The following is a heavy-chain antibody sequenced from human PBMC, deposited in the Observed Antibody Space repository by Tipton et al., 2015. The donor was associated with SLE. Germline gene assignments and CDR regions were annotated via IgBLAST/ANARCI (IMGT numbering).Heavy chain of an antibody. D-gene: IGHD6-13*01. J-gene: IGHJ4*02. Sequence: TLSLTCTVSGGSISSYYWSWIRQPPGKGLEWIGYIYYSGSTYYNPSLKSRVTISVDTSKNQFSLKLSSVTAADTAVYYCARAGGPSIAAAGFFDYWGQGTLVTVSA. CDR3: ARAGGPSIAAAGFFDY. V-gene: IGHV4-59*01. CDR2: IYYSGST. CDR1: GGSISSYY.